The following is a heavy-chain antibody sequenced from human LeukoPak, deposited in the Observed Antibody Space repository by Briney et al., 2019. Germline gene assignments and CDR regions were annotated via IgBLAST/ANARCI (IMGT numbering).Heavy chain of an antibody. D-gene: IGHD1-7*01. CDR1: GGSFSGYY. Sequence: PSETLSLTCAVYGGSFSGYYWSWIRQPPGKGLEWIGEINHSGSTNYNPSLKSRVTISVDTSKNQFSLKLSSVTAADTAVYYCARGNYGVYFDYWGQGTLVTVSS. CDR3: ARGNYGVYFDY. CDR2: INHSGST. J-gene: IGHJ4*02. V-gene: IGHV4-34*01.